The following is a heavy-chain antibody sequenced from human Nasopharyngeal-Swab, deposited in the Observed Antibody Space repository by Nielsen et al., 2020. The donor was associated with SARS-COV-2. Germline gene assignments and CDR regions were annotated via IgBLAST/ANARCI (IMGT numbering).Heavy chain of an antibody. CDR2: ISGSGDISGSGGST. CDR3: AKDLRGPYFF. V-gene: IGHV3-23*01. CDR1: GFTFSSYA. J-gene: IGHJ4*02. D-gene: IGHD2/OR15-2a*01. Sequence: GESLKISCEASGFTFSSYAMNWVRQAPGKGLEWVSAISGSGDISGSGGSTYYADSVKGRFTISRDNSKNTLSLQMNSLRAEDTAVYYCAKDLRGPYFFWGQGTLVTVSS.